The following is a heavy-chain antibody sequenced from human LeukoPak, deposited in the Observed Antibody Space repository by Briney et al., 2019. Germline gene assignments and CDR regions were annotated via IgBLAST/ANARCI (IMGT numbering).Heavy chain of an antibody. CDR1: GGSISSSSYY. J-gene: IGHJ5*02. CDR3: ARCPHYYDSSGYPNWFDP. V-gene: IGHV4-61*05. D-gene: IGHD3-22*01. Sequence: SETLSLTCTVSGGSISSSSYYWGWIRQPPGKGLEWIGYIYYSGSTYYNPSLKSRVTISVDTSKNQFSLKLSSVTAADTAVYYCARCPHYYDSSGYPNWFDPWGQGTLVTVSS. CDR2: IYYSGST.